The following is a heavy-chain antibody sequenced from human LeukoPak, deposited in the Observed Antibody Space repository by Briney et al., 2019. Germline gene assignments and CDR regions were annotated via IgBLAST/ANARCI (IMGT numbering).Heavy chain of an antibody. Sequence: HHGGSLRLSCAASGFTFSSYAMHWVRQAPGKGLEWVAVISYDGSNKYYADSVKGRFTISRDNSKNTLYLQMSSLRAEDTAVYYCAKMGGYSGSIPVGYWGQGTLVTVSS. D-gene: IGHD1-26*01. CDR1: GFTFSSYA. V-gene: IGHV3-30-3*02. J-gene: IGHJ4*02. CDR2: ISYDGSNK. CDR3: AKMGGYSGSIPVGY.